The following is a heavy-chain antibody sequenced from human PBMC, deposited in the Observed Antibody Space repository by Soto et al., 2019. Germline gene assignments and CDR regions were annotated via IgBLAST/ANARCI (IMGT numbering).Heavy chain of an antibody. CDR2: IYYSGST. CDR3: ARHGGYIGYYFDY. CDR1: GGSISSYC. Sequence: SETLSLTCTVSGGSISSYCWSWIRQPPGKGLEWIGYIYYSGSTNYNPSLKSRVTISVDTSKNQFSLKLSSVTAADTAVYYCARHGGYIGYYFDYWGQGTLVTAPQ. J-gene: IGHJ4*02. V-gene: IGHV4-59*08. D-gene: IGHD2-15*01.